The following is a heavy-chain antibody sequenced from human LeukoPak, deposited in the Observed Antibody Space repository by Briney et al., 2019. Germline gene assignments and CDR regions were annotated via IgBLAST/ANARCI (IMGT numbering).Heavy chain of an antibody. J-gene: IGHJ4*02. CDR1: GFTFSSYA. V-gene: IGHV3-66*01. CDR3: AKGVSIAARSFDY. Sequence: GGSLRLSCAASGFTFSSYAMSWVRQAPGKGLEWVSVIYSGGSTYYADSVKGRFTISRDNSKSTLYLQMNSLRAEDTAVYYCAKGVSIAARSFDYWGQGTLVTVSS. CDR2: IYSGGST. D-gene: IGHD6-6*01.